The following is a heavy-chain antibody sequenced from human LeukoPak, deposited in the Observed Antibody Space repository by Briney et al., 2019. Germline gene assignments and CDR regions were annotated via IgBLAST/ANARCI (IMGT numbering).Heavy chain of an antibody. CDR2: IYYSGST. Sequence: SETLSLTCTVSGGSISSYYWSWIRQPPGEGLEWIGYIYYSGSTNYNPSLKSRVTISVDTSKNQFSLKLSSVTAADTAVYYCARDKDSGGATGSIFDYWGQGTLVTVSS. CDR3: ARDKDSGGATGSIFDY. V-gene: IGHV4-59*01. D-gene: IGHD1-26*01. J-gene: IGHJ4*02. CDR1: GGSISSYY.